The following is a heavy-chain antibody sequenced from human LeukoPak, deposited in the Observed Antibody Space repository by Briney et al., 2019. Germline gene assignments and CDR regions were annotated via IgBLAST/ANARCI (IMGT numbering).Heavy chain of an antibody. CDR1: GGSMTGYY. D-gene: IGHD2-21*02. V-gene: IGHV4-59*08. J-gene: IGHJ5*02. CDR3: AKLANCGDDCYDRPHWFDP. Sequence: SETLSLTCTVSGGSMTGYYWAWIRQPPGKRLEWIGYVHSSGGTKYNPSLKSRVTVSIDMSKNQFSLNLRSVTAADTAAYYCAKLANCGDDCYDRPHWFDPWGKGRLVTVSS. CDR2: VHSSGGT.